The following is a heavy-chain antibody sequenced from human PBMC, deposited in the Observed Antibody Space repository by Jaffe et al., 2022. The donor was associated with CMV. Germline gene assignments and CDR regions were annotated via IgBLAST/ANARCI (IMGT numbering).Heavy chain of an antibody. D-gene: IGHD2-15*01. CDR3: ASSGGSWPFSGYYYMDV. V-gene: IGHV4-59*08. Sequence: QVQLQESGPGLVKPSETLSLTCTVSGGSISSYYWSWIRQPPGKGLEWIGYIYYSGSTNYNPSLKSRVTISVDTSKNQFSLKLSSVTAADTAVYYCASSGGSWPFSGYYYMDVWGKGTTVTVSS. CDR2: IYYSGST. J-gene: IGHJ6*03. CDR1: GGSISSYY.